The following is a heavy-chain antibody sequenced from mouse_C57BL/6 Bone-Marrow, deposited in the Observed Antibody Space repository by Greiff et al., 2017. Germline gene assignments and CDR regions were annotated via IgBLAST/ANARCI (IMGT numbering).Heavy chain of an antibody. CDR1: GYAFTNYL. CDR3: ARWGWLLYWYFDV. J-gene: IGHJ1*03. CDR2: INPGSGGT. V-gene: IGHV1-54*01. D-gene: IGHD2-3*01. Sequence: QVQLQQSGAELVRPGTSVKVSCKASGYAFTNYLIEWVKQRPGQGLEWIGVINPGSGGTNSTEKFKGKATLTADKSSSTAYMQLSSLTSEDSAVYFCARWGWLLYWYFDVWGTGTTVTVSS.